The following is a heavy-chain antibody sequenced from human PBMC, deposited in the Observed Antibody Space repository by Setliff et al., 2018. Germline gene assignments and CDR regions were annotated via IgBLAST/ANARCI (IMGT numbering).Heavy chain of an antibody. CDR2: IYHDGPSV. D-gene: IGHD4-4*01. V-gene: IGHV4-4*02. CDR1: GVSINSLNW. Sequence: SETLSLTCAVSGVSINSLNWWTWVRQPPGKGLEWIGEIYHDGPSVHYNPSLKSRVTMSVDTSKNQFSLRLSSVTAADTTVYYCATTDYTNYGLYWGHGTLVTVSS. CDR3: ATTDYTNYGLY. J-gene: IGHJ4*03.